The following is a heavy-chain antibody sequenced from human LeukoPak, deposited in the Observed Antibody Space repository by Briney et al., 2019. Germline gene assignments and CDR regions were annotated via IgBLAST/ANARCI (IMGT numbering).Heavy chain of an antibody. CDR3: ARGGDFWSGFSNWFDP. CDR1: GYSFTSYW. V-gene: IGHV5-51*01. CDR2: IYPGDSDT. J-gene: IGHJ5*02. D-gene: IGHD3-3*01. Sequence: GESLKISCKGSGYSFTSYWSGWVRQMPGKGLEWMGIIYPGDSDTRYSPSFQGQVTISADKSISTAYLQWRSLKASDTAMYYCARGGDFWSGFSNWFDPWGQGTLVTVSS.